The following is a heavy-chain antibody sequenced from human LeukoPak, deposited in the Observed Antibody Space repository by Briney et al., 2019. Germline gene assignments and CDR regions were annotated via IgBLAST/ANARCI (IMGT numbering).Heavy chain of an antibody. CDR2: IYYSGST. CDR3: ARQGVVTQFDY. CDR1: GGSISSGGYY. Sequence: SQTLSLTCTVSGGSISSGGYYWSWVRQHPGTGLEWIGYIYYSGSTYYNPSLKSRVTISVDTSKNQFSLKLSSVTAADTAVYYCARQGVVTQFDYWGQGTLVTVSS. D-gene: IGHD3-3*01. J-gene: IGHJ4*02. V-gene: IGHV4-31*03.